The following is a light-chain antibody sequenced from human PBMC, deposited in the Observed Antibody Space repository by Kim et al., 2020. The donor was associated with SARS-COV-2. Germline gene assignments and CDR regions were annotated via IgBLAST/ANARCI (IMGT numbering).Light chain of an antibody. Sequence: AIRMTQSPSSFSASTGDRVTITCRASQGISSYLAWYQQKPGKAPKLLIYAASTLQSGVPSRFSGSGSGTDFTLTISCQQSEDFATYYCQQYYSYPPTFGGGTKVDIK. CDR3: QQYYSYPPT. J-gene: IGKJ4*01. CDR2: AAS. V-gene: IGKV1-8*01. CDR1: QGISSY.